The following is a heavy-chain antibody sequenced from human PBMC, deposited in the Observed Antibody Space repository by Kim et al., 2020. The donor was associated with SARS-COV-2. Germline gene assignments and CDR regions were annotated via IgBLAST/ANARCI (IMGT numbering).Heavy chain of an antibody. CDR3: ARVGVLRFLEWFPRGNYFDY. V-gene: IGHV4-34*01. D-gene: IGHD3-3*01. Sequence: RVTISVDTSKNQFSLKLSSVTAADTAVYYCARVGVLRFLEWFPRGNYFDYWGQGTLVTVSS. J-gene: IGHJ4*02.